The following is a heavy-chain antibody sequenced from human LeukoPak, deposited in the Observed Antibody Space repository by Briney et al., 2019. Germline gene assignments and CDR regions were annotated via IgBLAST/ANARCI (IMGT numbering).Heavy chain of an antibody. V-gene: IGHV1-18*01. Sequence: ASVKVSCKASGYTFTSYGISWVRQAPGQGLEWMGWISAYNGNTNYAQKLQGRVTMTTDTSTSTAYMELRSLRSDGTAVYYCARDLRGYSYGPKYFDYWGQGTLVTVSS. D-gene: IGHD5-18*01. CDR3: ARDLRGYSYGPKYFDY. CDR1: GYTFTSYG. J-gene: IGHJ4*02. CDR2: ISAYNGNT.